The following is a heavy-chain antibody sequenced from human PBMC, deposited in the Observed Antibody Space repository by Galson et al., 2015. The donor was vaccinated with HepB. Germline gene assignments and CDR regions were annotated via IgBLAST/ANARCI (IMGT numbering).Heavy chain of an antibody. CDR2: ISGTGSTT. V-gene: IGHV3-23*01. J-gene: IGHJ5*02. CDR3: AKGRVAGAGTSHWFDP. CDR1: GFTFSTYA. Sequence: SLRLSCAASGFTFSTYAMNWVRQAPGKGLEWVSIISGTGSTTYYADSMKGRFTISRDNSKNTVYLQMNSLRAEDTAVYYCAKGRVAGAGTSHWFDPWGQGTLVTVSS. D-gene: IGHD6-13*01.